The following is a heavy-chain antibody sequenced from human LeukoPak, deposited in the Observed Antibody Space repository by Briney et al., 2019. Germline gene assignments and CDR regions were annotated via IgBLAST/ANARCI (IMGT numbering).Heavy chain of an antibody. CDR2: MNPNSGNT. D-gene: IGHD6-13*01. Sequence: ASVKVSCKASGYTFTSRDINWVRQATGQGLEWMGWMNPNSGNTGYAQKFQDRITMTRNTSISTAYMELSSLESEDTAVYYCASALKRGSAGTLIDFWGQGTLVTVSS. V-gene: IGHV1-8*01. CDR1: GYTFTSRD. J-gene: IGHJ4*02. CDR3: ASALKRGSAGTLIDF.